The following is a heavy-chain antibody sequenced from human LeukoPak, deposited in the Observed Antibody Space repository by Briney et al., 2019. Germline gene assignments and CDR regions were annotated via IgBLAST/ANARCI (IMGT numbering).Heavy chain of an antibody. Sequence: SETLSLTCTVSGGSISSSSYYWGWIRQPPGKGLEWIGSIYYSGSTYYNPSLKSRVTISVDTSKNQFSLKMSSVTAADTAVYYCARREPSDSSGYRYWGQGTLVTVSS. CDR1: GGSISSSSYY. J-gene: IGHJ4*02. V-gene: IGHV4-39*07. D-gene: IGHD3-22*01. CDR2: IYYSGST. CDR3: ARREPSDSSGYRY.